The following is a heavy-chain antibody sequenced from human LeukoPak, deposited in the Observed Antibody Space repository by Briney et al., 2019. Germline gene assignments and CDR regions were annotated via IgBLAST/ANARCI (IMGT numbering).Heavy chain of an antibody. CDR3: ARNRVSFDY. V-gene: IGHV4-59*08. CDR2: IYYSGST. D-gene: IGHD1-14*01. Sequence: PSETLSLTCTVSGGSISSYYWSWIRQPPGKGLEWIGYIYYSGSTNYNPSLKSRVTISVDTSKNQFFLKLSSVTAADTAVYYCARNRVSFDYWGQGTLVTVSS. J-gene: IGHJ4*02. CDR1: GGSISSYY.